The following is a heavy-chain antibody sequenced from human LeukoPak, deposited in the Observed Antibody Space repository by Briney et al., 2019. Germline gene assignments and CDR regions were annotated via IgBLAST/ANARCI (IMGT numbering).Heavy chain of an antibody. Sequence: GESLQISCKGSGYSFTNYWIAWVRQVPGKGLEWMGIIYPGDSDTRYSPSFQGQVTISADKSISTAYLQWSSLKASDTAMYYCARVRGSAFDYWGQGTLVAVSS. D-gene: IGHD3-10*01. J-gene: IGHJ4*02. CDR3: ARVRGSAFDY. CDR1: GYSFTNYW. V-gene: IGHV5-51*01. CDR2: IYPGDSDT.